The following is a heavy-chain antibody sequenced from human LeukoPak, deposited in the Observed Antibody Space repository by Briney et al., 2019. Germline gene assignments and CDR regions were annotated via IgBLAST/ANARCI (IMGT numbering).Heavy chain of an antibody. CDR2: VSNGGSST. J-gene: IGHJ4*02. CDR3: ARQSPIVLMGFDY. Sequence: PGGSLRLSCVASGFDFGTYAMSWVRQAPGKGPEWVSTVSNGGSSTYYADSVKGRFTISRDNSKNTLYLQMNSLRAEDTAVYYCARQSPIVLMGFDYWGQGTLVTVSS. CDR1: GFDFGTYA. V-gene: IGHV3-23*01. D-gene: IGHD2-8*01.